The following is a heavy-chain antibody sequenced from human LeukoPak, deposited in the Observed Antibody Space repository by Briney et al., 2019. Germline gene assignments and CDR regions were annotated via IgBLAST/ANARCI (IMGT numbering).Heavy chain of an antibody. CDR2: ISSSSNTI. CDR3: ARDRRYCGGDCYSAHDAFDI. J-gene: IGHJ3*02. CDR1: GFTFSSES. D-gene: IGHD2-21*02. Sequence: QSGGSLRLSCATSGFTFSSESMNWVRQAPGKGLEWVSYISSSSNTIYYADSVKGRFTISRDNSKNTLYLQMNSLRAEDTAVYYCARDRRYCGGDCYSAHDAFDIWGQGTMVTVSS. V-gene: IGHV3-48*01.